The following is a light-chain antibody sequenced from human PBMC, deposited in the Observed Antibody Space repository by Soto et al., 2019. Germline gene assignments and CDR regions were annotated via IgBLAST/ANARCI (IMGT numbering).Light chain of an antibody. CDR3: QQYYTYRHM. J-gene: IGKJ1*01. Sequence: EIVLTQSPATVSLSPGERATVSCSASQSVSSYLAWYQQKPGQAPRLLIYDASNRATGIPARFSGSGSGTDFTLTISSLQPDDFATYYCQQYYTYRHMFGQGTKVDIK. CDR2: DAS. CDR1: QSVSSY. V-gene: IGKV3-11*01.